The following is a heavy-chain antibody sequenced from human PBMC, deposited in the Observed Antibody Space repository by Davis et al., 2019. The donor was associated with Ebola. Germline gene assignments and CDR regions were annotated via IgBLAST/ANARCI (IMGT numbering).Heavy chain of an antibody. CDR1: GFTFGSYA. J-gene: IGHJ4*02. CDR3: ARGGYGDYRLEDY. Sequence: GESLKISCAASGFTFGSYAMHWVRQAPGKGLDYVSAISSDGGSTFYANSVKGRFSISRDNSKTTLYLQMGSLRTEDMAVYYCARGGYGDYRLEDYWGQGTLVTVSS. CDR2: ISSDGGST. V-gene: IGHV3-64*01. D-gene: IGHD4-17*01.